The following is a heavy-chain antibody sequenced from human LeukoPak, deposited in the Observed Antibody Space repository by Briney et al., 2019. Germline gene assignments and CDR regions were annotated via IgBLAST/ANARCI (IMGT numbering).Heavy chain of an antibody. CDR2: IDKDGRKT. CDR1: GSTWGAFA. CDR3: ATWAFYHSLDV. V-gene: IGHV3-43*02. D-gene: IGHD1-26*01. J-gene: IGHJ6*02. Sequence: GGSRRLSGPASGSTWGAFALHWVRQPPGKGLKWVSLIDKDGRKTYYADSVKGRFTISRDNSKNSLYLQMTSLRTEDTALYYCATWAFYHSLDVWGQGATVTVSS.